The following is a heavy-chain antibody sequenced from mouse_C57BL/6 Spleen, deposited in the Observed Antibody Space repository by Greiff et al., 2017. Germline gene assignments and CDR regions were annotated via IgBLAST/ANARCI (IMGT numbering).Heavy chain of an antibody. CDR1: GYTFTSYW. J-gene: IGHJ2*01. CDR3: ARRKSSYTFDY. CDR2: IYPSDSET. V-gene: IGHV1-61*01. Sequence: QVQLQQPGAELVRPGSSVKLSCKASGYTFTSYWMDWVKQRPGQGLEWIGNIYPSDSETHYNQKFKDKATLTVDKSSSTAYMQLSSLTSEDSAVYYCARRKSSYTFDYWGQGTTLTVSS. D-gene: IGHD1-1*01.